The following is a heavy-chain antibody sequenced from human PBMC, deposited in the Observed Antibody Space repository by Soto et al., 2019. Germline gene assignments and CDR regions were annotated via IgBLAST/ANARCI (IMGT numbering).Heavy chain of an antibody. CDR3: AKHKRGSSWAPAY. CDR1: GGSISSGGYY. V-gene: IGHV4-39*01. D-gene: IGHD6-13*01. Sequence: PSETLSLTCTVSGGSISSGGYYWSWIRQHPGKGLEWIGYIYYSGSTYYNPSLESRVTISVDTSKNQFSLKLSSVTAADTAVYYGAKHKRGSSWAPAYWGQGTLVTVSS. J-gene: IGHJ4*02. CDR2: IYYSGST.